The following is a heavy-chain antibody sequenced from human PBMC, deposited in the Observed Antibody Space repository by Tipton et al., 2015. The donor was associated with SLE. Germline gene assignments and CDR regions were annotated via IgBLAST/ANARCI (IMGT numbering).Heavy chain of an antibody. V-gene: IGHV4-59*07. J-gene: IGHJ3*02. CDR1: GASINSYL. Sequence: TLSLTCTVSGASINSYLWSWIRQPPGKGPEWIGRIYSSGDRDYNPSLKSRVTMSVDMSKNQFSLRLTSVTAADTAVYYCARTLGAIAHNVYDAFDIWGQGKMVTVSS. CDR2: IYSSGDR. D-gene: IGHD1-1*01. CDR3: ARTLGAIAHNVYDAFDI.